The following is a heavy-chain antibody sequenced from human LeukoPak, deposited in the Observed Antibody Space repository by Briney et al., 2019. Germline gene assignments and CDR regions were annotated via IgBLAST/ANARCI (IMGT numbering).Heavy chain of an antibody. V-gene: IGHV4-34*01. CDR3: ARVGYYYGSGSPRPWDTNWFDP. J-gene: IGHJ5*02. D-gene: IGHD3-10*01. CDR1: GGSFSGYY. Sequence: PSETLSLTCAVYGGSFSGYYWSWIRQPPGKGLEWIGEINHSGSTNYNPSLKSRVTISVDTSKNQFSLKLSSVTAADTAVYYCARVGYYYGSGSPRPWDTNWFDPWGQGTLVTVSS. CDR2: INHSGST.